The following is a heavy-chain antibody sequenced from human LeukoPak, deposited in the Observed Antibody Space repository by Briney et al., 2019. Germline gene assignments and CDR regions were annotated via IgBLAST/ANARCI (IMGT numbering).Heavy chain of an antibody. J-gene: IGHJ4*02. CDR2: ISYDGSNK. CDR1: GFTFSNYG. Sequence: GGSLRLSCTASGFTFSNYGMHWVRQAPGKGLEWVAVISYDGSNKYYADSVKGRFTISRDNSKNTLYLQMNSLRAEDTAVYYCARDGGATLYYFDYWGQGTLVTVSS. D-gene: IGHD1-26*01. V-gene: IGHV3-30*19. CDR3: ARDGGATLYYFDY.